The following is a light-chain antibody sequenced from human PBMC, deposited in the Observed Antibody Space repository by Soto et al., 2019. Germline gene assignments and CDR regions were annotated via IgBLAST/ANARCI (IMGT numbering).Light chain of an antibody. J-gene: IGKJ1*01. V-gene: IGKV3-15*01. CDR1: QSVSSN. CDR3: QQYNNRQT. Sequence: EIVMTQSPATLSVSPGERATLSCRASQSVSSNLAWYQQKPGQAPRLLIYGASTRATGIPARFSGSGSGTEFTLTISSLQSEAFAVYYCQQYNNRQTFGQGTKVEIK. CDR2: GAS.